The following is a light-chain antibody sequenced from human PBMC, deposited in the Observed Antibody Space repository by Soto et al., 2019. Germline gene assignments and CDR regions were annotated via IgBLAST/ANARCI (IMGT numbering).Light chain of an antibody. J-gene: IGKJ1*01. CDR1: QSVGTY. Sequence: EIVLTQSPGTLSLSPGERATLSCRASQSVGTYFAWYQQKPGQAPRLLIYDASKRAAGLPARFSGSGSGTDFTLTISSLEPDDFAIYYCQQRANWPGTFGQGTRVDIK. CDR2: DAS. V-gene: IGKV3-11*01. CDR3: QQRANWPGT.